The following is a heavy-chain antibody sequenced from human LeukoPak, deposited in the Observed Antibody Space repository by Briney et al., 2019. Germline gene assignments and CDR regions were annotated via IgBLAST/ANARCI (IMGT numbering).Heavy chain of an antibody. V-gene: IGHV4-39*07. D-gene: IGHD1-26*01. CDR2: FYYTRST. J-gene: IGHJ4*02. CDR3: TRGGKNYYDINIFDY. CDR1: GGSISSTSYY. Sequence: SETLSLTCTVSGGSISSTSYYWGWIRQPPGKGLEWIGSFYYTRSTSYNPSLKSRVTISVDTSKNQFSLKLSSVTAADTAVYYCTRGGKNYYDINIFDYWGQGTLVTVSS.